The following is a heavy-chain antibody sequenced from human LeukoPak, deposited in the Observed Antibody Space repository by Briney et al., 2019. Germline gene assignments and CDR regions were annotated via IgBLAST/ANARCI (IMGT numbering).Heavy chain of an antibody. CDR2: ISSSSSTI. CDR3: ARGTVALWYFDY. CDR1: GFTFSSYS. Sequence: PGGSLRLSCAASGFTFSSYSMNWVRQAPGKGLEWISYISSSSSTIYYTDSVKGRFTISRDNSKNTLYLQMNRLRAEDTAVYYCARGTVALWYFDYWGQGTLVTVSS. V-gene: IGHV3-48*01. D-gene: IGHD6-19*01. J-gene: IGHJ4*02.